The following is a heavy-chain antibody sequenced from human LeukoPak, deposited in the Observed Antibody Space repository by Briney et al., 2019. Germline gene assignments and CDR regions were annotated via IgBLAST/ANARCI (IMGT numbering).Heavy chain of an antibody. CDR3: ARDSSGWYGGY. J-gene: IGHJ4*02. CDR2: INAGNGNT. CDR1: GYTFTSYA. V-gene: IGHV1-3*01. D-gene: IGHD6-19*01. Sequence: ASVKVSCKASGYTFTSYAMHWVRQAPGQRLEWMGWINAGNGNTKYSQKSQGRVTITRDTSASTAYMELSSLRSEDTAVYYCARDSSGWYGGYWGQGTLVTVSS.